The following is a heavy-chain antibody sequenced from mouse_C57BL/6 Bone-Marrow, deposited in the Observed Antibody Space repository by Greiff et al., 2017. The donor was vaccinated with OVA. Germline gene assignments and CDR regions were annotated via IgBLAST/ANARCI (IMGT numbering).Heavy chain of an antibody. V-gene: IGHV1-15*01. J-gene: IGHJ1*03. CDR3: TRSGNYDWYFDV. CDR2: IDPETGGT. Sequence: VKVVESGAELVRPGASVTLSCKASGYTFTDYEMHWVKQTPVHGLEWIGAIDPETGGTAYNQKFKGKAILTADKSSSTAYMELRSLTSEDSAVYYCTRSGNYDWYFDVWGTGTTVTVSS. CDR1: GYTFTDYE. D-gene: IGHD1-1*02.